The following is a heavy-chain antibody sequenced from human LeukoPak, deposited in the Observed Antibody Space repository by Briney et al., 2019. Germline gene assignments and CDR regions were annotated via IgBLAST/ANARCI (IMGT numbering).Heavy chain of an antibody. V-gene: IGHV3-30*02. Sequence: GGSLRLSCAASGFTFSSYGMHWVRQAPGKGLEWVAFIRYDGSNKYYADSVKGRFTISRDNSKNTLYLQMNRLRAEDTAVYYCANSLLSLYEFLFDYWGQGTLVTVSS. D-gene: IGHD3-16*02. CDR2: IRYDGSNK. CDR3: ANSLLSLYEFLFDY. J-gene: IGHJ4*02. CDR1: GFTFSSYG.